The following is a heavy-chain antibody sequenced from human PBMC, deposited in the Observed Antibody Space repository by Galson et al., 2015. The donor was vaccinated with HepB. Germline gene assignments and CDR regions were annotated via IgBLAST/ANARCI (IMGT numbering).Heavy chain of an antibody. D-gene: IGHD3-22*01. CDR1: GFTFSSYG. J-gene: IGHJ3*02. Sequence: SLRLSCAASGFTFSSYGMHWVRQAPGKGLEWVANIKQDGSEKYYVDSVKGRFTISRDNAKNSLYLQMNSLRAEDTAVYYCARVAAAAGRRAYFDSSWAFDIWGQGTMVTVSS. CDR2: IKQDGSEK. CDR3: ARVAAAAGRRAYFDSSWAFDI. V-gene: IGHV3-7*03.